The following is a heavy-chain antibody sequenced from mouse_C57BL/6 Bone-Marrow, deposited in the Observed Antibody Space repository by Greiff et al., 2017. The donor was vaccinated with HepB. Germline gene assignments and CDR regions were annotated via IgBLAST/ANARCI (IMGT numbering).Heavy chain of an antibody. Sequence: QVQLKESGAELVRPGASVTLSCKASGYTFTDYEMHWVKQTPVHGLEWIGAIDPETGGTAYNQKFKGKAILTADKSSSKAYMERRSLTSEDSAVYYCTREGGTGPYYYAMDYWGQGTSVTVSS. D-gene: IGHD4-1*01. CDR1: GYTFTDYE. J-gene: IGHJ4*01. V-gene: IGHV1-15*01. CDR3: TREGGTGPYYYAMDY. CDR2: IDPETGGT.